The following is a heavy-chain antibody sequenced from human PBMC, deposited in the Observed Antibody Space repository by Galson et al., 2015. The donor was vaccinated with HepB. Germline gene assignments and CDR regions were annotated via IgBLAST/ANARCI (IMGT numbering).Heavy chain of an antibody. CDR2: IYYSGST. V-gene: IGHV4-59*01. J-gene: IGHJ4*02. CDR3: ARGDKGSSPHY. D-gene: IGHD1-26*01. CDR1: GGSISSYY. Sequence: SETLSLTCSVSGGSISSYYWSWIRQPPGKGLEWIGYIYYSGSTTYNPSLKSRVTISVDMSKNQFSLKLRSVTAADTAVYYCARGDKGSSPHYWGQGTLVTVSS.